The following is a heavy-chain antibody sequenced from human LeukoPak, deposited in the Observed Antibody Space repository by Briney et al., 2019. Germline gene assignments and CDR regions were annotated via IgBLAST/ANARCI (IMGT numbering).Heavy chain of an antibody. CDR2: IWYDGSNK. J-gene: IGHJ3*02. D-gene: IGHD1-26*01. CDR1: GFTFSSYG. V-gene: IGHV3-33*06. Sequence: GGSLRLSCSASGFTFSSYGMHWVRQAPGKGLEWVAVIWYDGSNKYYADSVKGRFTISRDNSKNTLYLQMNSLRAEDTAVYYCAKDQGGNYGDAFDIWGQGTMVTVSS. CDR3: AKDQGGNYGDAFDI.